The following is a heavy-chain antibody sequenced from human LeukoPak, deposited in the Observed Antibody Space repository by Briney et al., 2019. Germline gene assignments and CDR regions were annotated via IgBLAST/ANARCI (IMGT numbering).Heavy chain of an antibody. CDR3: ARCFYDSSGYYLPRAGDYYYYGMDV. D-gene: IGHD3-22*01. V-gene: IGHV4-59*01. J-gene: IGHJ6*02. CDR1: GGSISSYY. Sequence: SETLSLTCTVSGGSISSYYWSWIRQPPEKGLEWIGYIYYSGSTNYNPSLKSRVTISVDTSKNQFSLKLSSVTAADAAVYYCARCFYDSSGYYLPRAGDYYYYGMDVWGQGTTVTVSS. CDR2: IYYSGST.